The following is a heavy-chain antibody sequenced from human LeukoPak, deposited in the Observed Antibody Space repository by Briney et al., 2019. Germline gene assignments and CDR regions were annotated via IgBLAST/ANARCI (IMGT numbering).Heavy chain of an antibody. CDR2: IYDDGNT. CDR1: GLTVSRKF. D-gene: IGHD2-21*02. J-gene: IGHJ1*01. CDR3: ASCGDDCDPRETAWVDFLH. V-gene: IGHV3-66*01. Sequence: PGGSLRLSCVVSGLTVSRKFINWVRQAPGKGLEWVSGIYDDGNTFYADSVKGRFSISRDTSRNTLSLQMSSLRAEDTAVYFCASCGDDCDPRETAWVDFLHWGQGTLVTVSS.